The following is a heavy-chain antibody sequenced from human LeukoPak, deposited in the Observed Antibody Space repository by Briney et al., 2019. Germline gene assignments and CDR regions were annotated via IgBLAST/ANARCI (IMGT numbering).Heavy chain of an antibody. CDR2: ISGSRGST. V-gene: IGHV3-23*01. D-gene: IGHD3-10*01. CDR1: GLTFSSYA. Sequence: GGSLRLSCAASGLTFSSYAMSWVRQAPGKGLEWVSAISGSRGSTHYADSVKGRFTISRDNAKNSLYLQMNGLRAEDTAVYYCARGPNPTMVRGVIYYMDVWGKGTTVTVSS. J-gene: IGHJ6*03. CDR3: ARGPNPTMVRGVIYYMDV.